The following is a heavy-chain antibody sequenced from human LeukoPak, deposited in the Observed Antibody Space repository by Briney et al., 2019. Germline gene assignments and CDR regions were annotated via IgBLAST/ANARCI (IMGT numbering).Heavy chain of an antibody. Sequence: KTSETLSLTCTVSGGSISSYYWSWIRKPPVNGLYSIGYIYYSGSTNYNPSLKSRVTISVDTSKNQFSLKLSSVTAADTAVYYCARGAQKVHYYYMDVWGKGTTVTVSS. CDR1: GGSISSYY. J-gene: IGHJ6*03. V-gene: IGHV4-59*12. CDR2: IYYSGST. CDR3: ARGAQKVHYYYMDV.